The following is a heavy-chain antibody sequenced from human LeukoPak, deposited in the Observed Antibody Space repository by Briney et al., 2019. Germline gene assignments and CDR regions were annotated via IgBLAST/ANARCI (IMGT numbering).Heavy chain of an antibody. CDR3: ARGITMVRGVPYYFDY. J-gene: IGHJ4*02. D-gene: IGHD3-10*01. CDR2: INPNSGGT. CDR1: GYTFTGNY. V-gene: IGHV1-2*02. Sequence: ASVKVSCKASGYTFTGNYMHWVRQAPGQGLEWMGWINPNSGGTNYAQKFQGRVTMTRDTSIGTAYMELSSLRSEDTAVYYCARGITMVRGVPYYFDYWGQGTLVTVSS.